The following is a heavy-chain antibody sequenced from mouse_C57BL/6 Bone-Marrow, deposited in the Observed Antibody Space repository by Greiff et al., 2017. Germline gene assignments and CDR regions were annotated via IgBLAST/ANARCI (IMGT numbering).Heavy chain of an antibody. V-gene: IGHV5-17*01. CDR2: ISSGSSTI. J-gene: IGHJ3*01. CDR1: GFTFSDYG. CDR3: ARRRAY. Sequence: EVKVVESGGGLVKPGGSLTLSCAASGFTFSDYGMHWVRQAPEKGLEWVAYISSGSSTIYYADTVKGRFTISRDNAKNTLFLQMTSLRSEDTAMYYCARRRAYWGQGTLVTVSA.